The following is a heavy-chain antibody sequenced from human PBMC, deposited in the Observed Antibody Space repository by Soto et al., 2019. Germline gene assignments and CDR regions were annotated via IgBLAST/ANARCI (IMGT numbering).Heavy chain of an antibody. D-gene: IGHD2-2*02. Sequence: SGPTLVNPTQTLTLTCTSSGFSLSTSGVGVGWIRQPPGKALEWLALIYWNDDKRYSPSLKSRLTITKDTSKNQVVLTMTNMDPVDTATYYCAHKTSCSSTSCYNRWFDPWGQGTLVTVSS. CDR1: GFSLSTSGVG. V-gene: IGHV2-5*01. CDR2: IYWNDDK. J-gene: IGHJ5*02. CDR3: AHKTSCSSTSCYNRWFDP.